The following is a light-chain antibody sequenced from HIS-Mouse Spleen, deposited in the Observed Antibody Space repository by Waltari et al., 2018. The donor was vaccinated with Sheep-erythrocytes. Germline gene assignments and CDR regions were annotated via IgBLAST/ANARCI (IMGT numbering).Light chain of an antibody. J-gene: IGLJ3*02. Sequence: GQSITISCTGTSSDVGSYNLVSWYQQHPGKAPKLMIYEGSKRPSGVSNRFSGSKSGNTASLTISGLQAEDEADYYCCSYAGSSTPWVVGGGTKLTVL. CDR3: CSYAGSSTPWV. CDR1: SSDVGSYNL. V-gene: IGLV2-23*01. CDR2: EGS.